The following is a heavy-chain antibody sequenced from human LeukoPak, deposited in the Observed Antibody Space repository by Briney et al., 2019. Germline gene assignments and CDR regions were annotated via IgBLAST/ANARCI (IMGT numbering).Heavy chain of an antibody. D-gene: IGHD1-26*01. Sequence: ASVKVSCKASGYTFTRYYMRWVRQAPGQGLEWMGIINPSGGSTSYAQKFQGRVTMTRDTSTSTVYMELCSPRSEDTAVYYCARVERLVGAPLDYWGQGTLVTVSS. CDR1: GYTFTRYY. CDR2: INPSGGST. CDR3: ARVERLVGAPLDY. J-gene: IGHJ4*02. V-gene: IGHV1-46*03.